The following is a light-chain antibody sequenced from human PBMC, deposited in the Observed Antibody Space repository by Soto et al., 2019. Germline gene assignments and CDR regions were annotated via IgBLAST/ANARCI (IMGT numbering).Light chain of an antibody. V-gene: IGKV1-39*01. CDR2: GTS. Sequence: DIQMTQSPSFLSASVGDRVTISCRASQAINTYLNWYQQKPGKAPKLQIYGTSDLQNGVPSRFSGGGSGTDFTLTISSLQPEDFATYYCQQSYSTLLITFGQGTRLEV. J-gene: IGKJ5*01. CDR1: QAINTY. CDR3: QQSYSTLLIT.